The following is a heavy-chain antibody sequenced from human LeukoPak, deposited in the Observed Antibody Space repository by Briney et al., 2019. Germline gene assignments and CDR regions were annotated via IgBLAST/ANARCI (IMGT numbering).Heavy chain of an antibody. Sequence: GGSCRLSCAASGFIFSRYNMNWVGQAPGKGLEWVSSISSSSDYIYYADSVKGRFTISRDNAKNSLYLQMNSLRAEDTAVYYCASSILIAVAGINPDYWDQGTLATVTS. CDR1: GFIFSRYN. CDR3: ASSILIAVAGINPDY. V-gene: IGHV3-21*01. CDR2: ISSSSDYI. J-gene: IGHJ4*02. D-gene: IGHD6-19*01.